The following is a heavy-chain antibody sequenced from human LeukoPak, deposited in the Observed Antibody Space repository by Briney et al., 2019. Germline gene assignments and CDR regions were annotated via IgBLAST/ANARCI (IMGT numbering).Heavy chain of an antibody. CDR2: IIPIFGTA. Sequence: ASVKVSCKASGGTFSSYAISWVRQAPGQGLEWMGGIIPIFGTANYAQKFQGRVTITADESTSTAYMELSSLRSEDTAVYCCANYDILTGYPFDYWGQGTLVTVSS. J-gene: IGHJ4*02. CDR1: GGTFSSYA. V-gene: IGHV1-69*13. D-gene: IGHD3-9*01. CDR3: ANYDILTGYPFDY.